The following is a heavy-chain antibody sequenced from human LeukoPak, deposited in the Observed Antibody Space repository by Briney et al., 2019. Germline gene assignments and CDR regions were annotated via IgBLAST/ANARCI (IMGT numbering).Heavy chain of an antibody. Sequence: GGSLRLSCAASGFTFSSYSMNWVRQAPGKGLEWVSSISSSSSYIYYADSVKGRFTISRDHAKNSLYLQMNSLRAEDTAVYYCATVPIAAIDYWGQGTLVTVSS. CDR2: ISSSSSYI. J-gene: IGHJ4*02. CDR3: ATVPIAAIDY. CDR1: GFTFSSYS. D-gene: IGHD6-13*01. V-gene: IGHV3-21*01.